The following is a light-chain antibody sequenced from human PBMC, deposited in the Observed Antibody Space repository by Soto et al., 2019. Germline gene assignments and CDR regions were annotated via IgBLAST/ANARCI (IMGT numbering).Light chain of an antibody. CDR1: SSDVGSYNL. CDR2: EVS. V-gene: IGLV2-23*02. J-gene: IGLJ1*01. CDR3: CSCAGSSTFYV. Sequence: QSVLTQPASLSGAPGQSITISCTGTSSDVGSYNLISWYQQYPDKAPKLMIYEVSKRPSGVSNRFSGSKSGNTASLTISGLQAEDEADYYCCSCAGSSTFYVFGSGTKVTVL.